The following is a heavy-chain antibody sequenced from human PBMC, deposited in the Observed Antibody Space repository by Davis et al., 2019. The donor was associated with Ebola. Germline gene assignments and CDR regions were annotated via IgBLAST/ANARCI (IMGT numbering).Heavy chain of an antibody. CDR2: ICYDGSNK. CDR3: ARGTSAYYYGMDV. CDR1: GFTFSSYG. D-gene: IGHD1-1*01. V-gene: IGHV3-33*01. J-gene: IGHJ6*02. Sequence: GGSLRLSCAASGFTFSSYGMHWVRQAPGKGLEWVAVICYDGSNKYYADSVKGRFTISRHNSKNTLYLQMNSLRAEDTAVYYCARGTSAYYYGMDVWGQGTTVTVSS.